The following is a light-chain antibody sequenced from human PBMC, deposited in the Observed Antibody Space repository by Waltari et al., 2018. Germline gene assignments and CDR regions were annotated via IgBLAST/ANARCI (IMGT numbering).Light chain of an antibody. Sequence: DIVMTQSPATLSVSPGNRATLSCRASPSIGSNLAWYQQNPGQPPRLLIYGASTRATGVPARFSGSGSGTGFTLTISSLQSEDFAVYYCQQYDGWPPAWTFGQGTTVEIK. CDR3: QQYDGWPPAWT. CDR1: PSIGSN. V-gene: IGKV3-15*01. CDR2: GAS. J-gene: IGKJ1*01.